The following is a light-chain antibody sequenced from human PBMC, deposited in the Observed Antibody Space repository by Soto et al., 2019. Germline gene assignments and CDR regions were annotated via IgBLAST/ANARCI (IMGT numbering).Light chain of an antibody. Sequence: SVLTQPPSASGTPGQRVTISCSGSSSNIGSNYVYWYQQLPGTAPKLLIHRNNQRPSGVPDRFSASKSGTSASLAISGLRSEDEADYYCAAWDDSLSGHVVFGGGTKVTVL. V-gene: IGLV1-47*01. CDR1: SSNIGSNY. J-gene: IGLJ2*01. CDR2: RNN. CDR3: AAWDDSLSGHVV.